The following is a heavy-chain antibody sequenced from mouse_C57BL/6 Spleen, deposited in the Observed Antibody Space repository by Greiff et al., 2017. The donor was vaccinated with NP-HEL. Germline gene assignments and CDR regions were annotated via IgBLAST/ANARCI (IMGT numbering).Heavy chain of an antibody. CDR3: TRVEDTTTVVDYYAMDY. D-gene: IGHD1-1*01. CDR1: GFTFSSYA. CDR2: ISSGGDYI. Sequence: EVQLVESGEGLVKPGGSLKLSCAASGFTFSSYAMSWVRQTPEKRLEWVAYISSGGDYIYYADTVKGRFTISRDNARNTLYLQMSSLKSEDTAMYYCTRVEDTTTVVDYYAMDYWGQGTSVTVSS. V-gene: IGHV5-9-1*02. J-gene: IGHJ4*01.